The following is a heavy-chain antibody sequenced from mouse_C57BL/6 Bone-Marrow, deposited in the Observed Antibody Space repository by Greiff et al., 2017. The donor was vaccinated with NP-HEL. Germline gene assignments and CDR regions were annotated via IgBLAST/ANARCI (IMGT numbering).Heavy chain of an antibody. CDR2: IYPGNGDT. Sequence: QVQLKESGAELVRPGASVKMSCKASGYTFTSYNMHWVKQTPRQGLEWIGAIYPGNGDTSYNQKFKGKATLTVDKSSSTAYMQLSSLTSEDSAVYFCARDNWDSYYFDYWGQGTTLTVSS. J-gene: IGHJ2*01. CDR3: ARDNWDSYYFDY. D-gene: IGHD4-1*02. V-gene: IGHV1-12*01. CDR1: GYTFTSYN.